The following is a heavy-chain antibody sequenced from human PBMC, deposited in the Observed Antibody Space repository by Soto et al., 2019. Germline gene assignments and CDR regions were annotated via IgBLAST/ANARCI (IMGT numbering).Heavy chain of an antibody. D-gene: IGHD3-10*01. J-gene: IGHJ5*02. V-gene: IGHV4-39*01. CDR2: IYYSGST. CDR3: ARSFWFGEFPNNWFDP. Sequence: PSGTLSLTCTVPGGSIRSSSYYWGWIRQPPGKGLEWIGSIYYSGSTYYNPSLKSRVTISVDTSKIQFSLKLSSVTAADTAVYYCARSFWFGEFPNNWFDPWGQGTLVTVSS. CDR1: GGSIRSSSYY.